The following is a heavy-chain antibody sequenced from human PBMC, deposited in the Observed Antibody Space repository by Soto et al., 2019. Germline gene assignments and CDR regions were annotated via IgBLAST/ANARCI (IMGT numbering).Heavy chain of an antibody. V-gene: IGHV4-30-4*01. CDR2: ISSIGST. D-gene: IGHD3-9*01. J-gene: IGHJ6*02. CDR1: GGSISSGDYF. CDR3: ARGLVIRPYYYHGMDV. Sequence: QVQLQESGPGLVKPSQTLSLTCTVSGGSISSGDYFWSWIRQSPGKGLERIGYISSIGSTYYNPSSKSRVSVSRDTSKNQCSLKLSSVTTTDTAVYYCARGLVIRPYYYHGMDVWGQGTTVTVSS.